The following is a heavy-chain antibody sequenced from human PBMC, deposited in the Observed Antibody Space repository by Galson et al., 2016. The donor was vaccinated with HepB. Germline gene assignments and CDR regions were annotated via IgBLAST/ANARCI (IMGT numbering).Heavy chain of an antibody. V-gene: IGHV3-53*01. CDR3: ARSAPDYDILTGYYIGGKYYFYF. J-gene: IGHJ4*02. D-gene: IGHD3-9*01. CDR1: GLTVSRNY. CDR2: IYSGGST. Sequence: SLRLSCAASGLTVSRNYMSWVRQAPGKGLEWVSVIYSGGSTYYADSVKGRFTISRDNSKNTLYLQMNSLRVEDTAVYFCARSAPDYDILTGYYIGGKYYFYFWGQGTLVTVSS.